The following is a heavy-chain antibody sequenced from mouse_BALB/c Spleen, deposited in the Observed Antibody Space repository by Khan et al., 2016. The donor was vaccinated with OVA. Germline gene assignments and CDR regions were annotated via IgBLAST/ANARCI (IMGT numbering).Heavy chain of an antibody. Sequence: VQLQESGAELVRPGVSVKISCKGSGYTFTDFTMHWVKQSHAKSLEWIGVISTYYGDVTYNQKFKGKATMTVDKSSSTAYMELARLTSEDSAIYDCTRGGGGDRFAYWGQGTLVTVSA. CDR2: ISTYYGDV. CDR1: GYTFTDFT. CDR3: TRGGGGDRFAY. V-gene: IGHV1S137*01. J-gene: IGHJ3*01.